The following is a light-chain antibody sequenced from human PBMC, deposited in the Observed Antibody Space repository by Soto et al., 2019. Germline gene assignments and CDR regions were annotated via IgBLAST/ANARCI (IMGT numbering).Light chain of an antibody. V-gene: IGKV3-15*01. J-gene: IGKJ1*01. CDR2: GAS. CDR1: QKISGY. Sequence: DIVLTQSPATLSLSPGQRATLSCRASQKISGYLAWYQQKPGQAPRLLISGASTRAAGISDRFRGSGSGTEFTLTISSLRSEDSAIYYCQQYFEWPPMTFGQGTKVEI. CDR3: QQYFEWPPMT.